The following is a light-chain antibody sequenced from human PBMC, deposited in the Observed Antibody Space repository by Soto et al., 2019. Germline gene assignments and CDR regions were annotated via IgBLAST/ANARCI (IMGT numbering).Light chain of an antibody. CDR3: TQHDNLPLT. CDR1: QSISGW. CDR2: DAS. J-gene: IGKJ4*01. Sequence: GYRFTITCRASQSISGWLAWYQQKPGKAPKVLIYDASILETGVPSRFSGSGSGTDFRFTICSLQPEDIATYCSTQHDNLPLTFGGGTKV. V-gene: IGKV1-33*01.